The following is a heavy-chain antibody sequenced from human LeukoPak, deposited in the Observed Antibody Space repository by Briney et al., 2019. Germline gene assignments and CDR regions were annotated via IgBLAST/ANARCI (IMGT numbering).Heavy chain of an antibody. J-gene: IGHJ5*02. CDR3: ARAEDDSGGYYFPNWFDP. CDR1: GGSISSGGYY. Sequence: SETLSLTCTVSGGSISSGGYYWSWIRQHPGKGLEWIGYIYYSGSTYYNPSLKSRVTISVDTPKNQFSLKLSSVTAADTAVYYCARAEDDSGGYYFPNWFDPWGQGTLVTVSS. D-gene: IGHD3-22*01. CDR2: IYYSGST. V-gene: IGHV4-31*03.